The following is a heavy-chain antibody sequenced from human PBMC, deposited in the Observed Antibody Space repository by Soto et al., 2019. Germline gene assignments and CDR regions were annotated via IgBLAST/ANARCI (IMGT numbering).Heavy chain of an antibody. D-gene: IGHD3-10*01. CDR2: VYHSGST. CDR3: ARIGNFYGSWSYYDTPFDS. Sequence: QLQLQESGPGLVEPSETLSLTCTVSGASINTGRYYWAWIRQPPGRGLEWVASVYHSGSTYYNPSLKSRVTISIDTSRNQFSLKLNSVTAADTAIFYCARIGNFYGSWSYYDTPFDSWGQGTLVTVSS. J-gene: IGHJ4*02. CDR1: GASINTGRYY. V-gene: IGHV4-39*01.